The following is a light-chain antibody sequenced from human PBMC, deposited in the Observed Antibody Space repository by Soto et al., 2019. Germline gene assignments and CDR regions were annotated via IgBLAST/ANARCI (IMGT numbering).Light chain of an antibody. CDR1: QGISSW. Sequence: IQVTKSPASVSASIGDRINITCRGSQGISSWLAWYQQKPGKAPKLLIYAASSLQSGVPSRFSGSGSGTHFTLTIGSLQPEDFATYYCQQANTLPLTFGQGTRLEI. J-gene: IGKJ5*01. V-gene: IGKV1D-12*01. CDR2: AAS. CDR3: QQANTLPLT.